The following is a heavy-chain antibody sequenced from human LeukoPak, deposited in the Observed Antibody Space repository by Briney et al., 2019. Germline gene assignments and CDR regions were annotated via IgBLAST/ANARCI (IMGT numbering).Heavy chain of an antibody. CDR1: GFTVSSNY. Sequence: PGGSLRLSCAASGFTVSSNYMSWVRQAPGKGLEWVSVIYSGGSTYYADSVKGRFTISRDNARNSLYLQMNSLRAEDTAVYYCARDSDWNDGLDYWGQGTLVTVSS. J-gene: IGHJ4*02. CDR3: ARDSDWNDGLDY. D-gene: IGHD1-1*01. V-gene: IGHV3-53*01. CDR2: IYSGGST.